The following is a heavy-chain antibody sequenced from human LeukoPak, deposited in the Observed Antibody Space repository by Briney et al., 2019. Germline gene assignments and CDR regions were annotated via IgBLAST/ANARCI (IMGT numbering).Heavy chain of an antibody. Sequence: GGSLRLSCAASGFTFSSYGMHWVRQAPGKGLEWVAVISYDGSNKYYADSVKGRFTISRDNSKNTLYLQMNSLRAEDTAVYYCAKDSSLHYGFWSGYSSLTYYFDYWGQGTLVTVSS. CDR3: AKDSSLHYGFWSGYSSLTYYFDY. V-gene: IGHV3-30*18. D-gene: IGHD3-3*01. CDR2: ISYDGSNK. J-gene: IGHJ4*02. CDR1: GFTFSSYG.